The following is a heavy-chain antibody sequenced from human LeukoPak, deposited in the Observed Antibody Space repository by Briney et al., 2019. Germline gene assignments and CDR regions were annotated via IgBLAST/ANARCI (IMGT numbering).Heavy chain of an antibody. Sequence: SETLSLTCTVSGGSISSSSYYWGWIRQPSGKGLEWIGYIYYSGGTNYNPSLKSRLTISVDTSKNQFSLRLSSVTAADTAVYYCARGLREFGYYYYHMDVWGKGTTVTVSS. D-gene: IGHD3-10*01. CDR3: ARGLREFGYYYYHMDV. CDR1: GGSISSSSYY. V-gene: IGHV4-61*05. CDR2: IYYSGGT. J-gene: IGHJ6*03.